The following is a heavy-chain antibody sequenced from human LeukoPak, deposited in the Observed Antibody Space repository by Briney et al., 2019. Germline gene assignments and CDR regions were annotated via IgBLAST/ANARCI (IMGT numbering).Heavy chain of an antibody. CDR1: GFTFDDYG. Sequence: PGGSLRLSCAASGFTFDDYGMSWVRQAPGKGLEWVSGINWNGGSTGYADSVKGRFTISRDNAKNSLYLQMNSLRAEDTALYYCAKDKSSDSSGYDYYFDYWGQGTLVTVSS. CDR3: AKDKSSDSSGYDYYFDY. CDR2: INWNGGST. D-gene: IGHD3-22*01. V-gene: IGHV3-20*04. J-gene: IGHJ4*02.